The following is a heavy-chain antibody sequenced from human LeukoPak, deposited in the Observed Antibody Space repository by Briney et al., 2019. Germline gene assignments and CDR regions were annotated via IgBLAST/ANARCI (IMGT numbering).Heavy chain of an antibody. V-gene: IGHV4-39*01. CDR3: ATRHSGSYCGRHWSDP. J-gene: IGHJ5*02. Sequence: SETLSLTCTVSGGSTTSVTSSWGWIRQPPGKGLEWIGSTYYSGSTYYNPSLKSRVSISVDTSKNQLSLHLSSVTAADTAVYYCATRHSGSYCGRHWSDPWGQGTLVTVSS. CDR2: TYYSGST. D-gene: IGHD1-26*01. CDR1: GGSTTSVTSS.